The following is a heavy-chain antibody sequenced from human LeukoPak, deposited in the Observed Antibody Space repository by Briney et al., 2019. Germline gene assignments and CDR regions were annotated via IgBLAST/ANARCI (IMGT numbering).Heavy chain of an antibody. J-gene: IGHJ4*02. CDR1: GFIFTTYT. V-gene: IGHV3-64D*06. CDR2: INGDGRTT. CDR3: VGDQVDDTGYLR. D-gene: IGHD3-9*01. Sequence: GGSLRLSCSASGFIFTTYTMYWVRQASGKGLENLSVINGDGRTTYYADSVRGRLTISRDNSRNTLYLQMSSLRAEDTAIYYCVGDQVDDTGYLRWGQGTRVTVSS.